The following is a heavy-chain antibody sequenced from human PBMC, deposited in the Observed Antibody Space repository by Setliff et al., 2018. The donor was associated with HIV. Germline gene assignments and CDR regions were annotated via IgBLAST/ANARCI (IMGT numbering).Heavy chain of an antibody. V-gene: IGHV1-18*04. D-gene: IGHD6-19*01. CDR1: GHGLIDYY. Sequence: ASVKVSCKASGHGLIDYYFHWVRQAPGQGLEWMGWISVYNGKGNYAQKFQDRISMTTDTSTNTVYMDLRNLRSEDTAVYYCARNQGDASGWYAGDYWGHGTLVTVSS. CDR2: ISVYNGKG. CDR3: ARNQGDASGWYAGDY. J-gene: IGHJ4*01.